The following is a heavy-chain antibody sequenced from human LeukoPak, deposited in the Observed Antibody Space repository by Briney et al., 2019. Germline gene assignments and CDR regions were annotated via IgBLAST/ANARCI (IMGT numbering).Heavy chain of an antibody. D-gene: IGHD1-7*01. CDR1: GGSISSYY. V-gene: IGHV4-59*01. J-gene: IGHJ4*02. Sequence: PSETLSLTCTVSGGSISSYYWSWIRQPPGKGLEWIGYIYYSGSTNYNPSLKSRVTISVDTSKNQFSLKLSSVTAADTAVYYCARIYWNYYFDYWGQGTLVTVSS. CDR3: ARIYWNYYFDY. CDR2: IYYSGST.